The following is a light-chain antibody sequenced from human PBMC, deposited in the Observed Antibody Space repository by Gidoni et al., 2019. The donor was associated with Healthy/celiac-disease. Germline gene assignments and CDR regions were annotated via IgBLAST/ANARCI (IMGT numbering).Light chain of an antibody. J-gene: IGLJ2*01. V-gene: IGLV1-44*01. CDR1: SSNIGSNP. CDR2: SNN. Sequence: QSVLTQPPSASGTPGQRVTISCSGSSSNIGSNPVNWYQQLPGTAPKLLIYSNNQRPPGVPDRFSGSKSGTSASLAISGLQSEDEADYYCAAWDDSLNGPNVVFGGGTKLTVL. CDR3: AAWDDSLNGPNVV.